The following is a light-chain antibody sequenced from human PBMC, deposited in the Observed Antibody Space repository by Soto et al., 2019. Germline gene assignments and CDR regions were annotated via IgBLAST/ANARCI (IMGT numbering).Light chain of an antibody. J-gene: IGKJ1*01. V-gene: IGKV1-5*01. Sequence: DIQMTQSPSTLSASVGDRVTIACRASQSISHWLAWYQQKPGKAPKLLIYDASSLESGVPSRFSGSGSGTEFTLMISSLQPDDFATYFCQQYNIYWTFGQGTKVDIK. CDR1: QSISHW. CDR3: QQYNIYWT. CDR2: DAS.